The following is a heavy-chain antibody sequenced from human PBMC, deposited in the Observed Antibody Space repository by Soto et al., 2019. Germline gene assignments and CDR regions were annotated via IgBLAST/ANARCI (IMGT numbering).Heavy chain of an antibody. CDR1: GGTFSSYA. Sequence: SVKVSCKASGGTFSSYAISWVRQAPGQGLEWMGGIIPIFGTANYAQKFQGRVTITADESTSTAYMELSSLRSEDTAVYYCAREPVQAAITATRGMDVWGQGTTLTVSS. CDR3: AREPVQAAITATRGMDV. J-gene: IGHJ6*02. V-gene: IGHV1-69*13. D-gene: IGHD2-2*01. CDR2: IIPIFGTA.